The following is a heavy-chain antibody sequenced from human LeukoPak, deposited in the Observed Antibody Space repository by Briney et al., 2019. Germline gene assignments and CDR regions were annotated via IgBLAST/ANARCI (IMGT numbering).Heavy chain of an antibody. CDR3: ARDHRITMVRGVTGMDV. Sequence: GGSLRLSCAASGFTFSSYSMNCVRQATGRGLEWVSSISSSSSYIYYADSVKRRFTISRENAKNSMYLQMNSLRAEDTAVYYCARDHRITMVRGVTGMDVWGQGTTVTVSS. CDR1: GFTFSSYS. D-gene: IGHD3-10*01. J-gene: IGHJ6*02. V-gene: IGHV3-21*01. CDR2: ISSSSSYI.